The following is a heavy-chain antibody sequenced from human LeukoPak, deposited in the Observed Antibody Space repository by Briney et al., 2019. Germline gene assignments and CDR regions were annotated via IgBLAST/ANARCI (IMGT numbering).Heavy chain of an antibody. J-gene: IGHJ5*02. CDR3: ARPHYDILTGYSTFGP. Sequence: PSETLSLTCTVSGGSISSSSYYWGWIRQPPGKGLEWIGSIYYSGSTYYNPSLKSRVTISVDTSKNQFSLKLSSVTAADTAVYYCARPHYDILTGYSTFGPWGQGTLVTVSS. D-gene: IGHD3-9*01. CDR1: GGSISSSSYY. CDR2: IYYSGST. V-gene: IGHV4-39*01.